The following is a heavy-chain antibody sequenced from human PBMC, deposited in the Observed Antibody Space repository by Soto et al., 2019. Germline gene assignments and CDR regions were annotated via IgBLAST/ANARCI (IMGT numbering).Heavy chain of an antibody. CDR1: GFTFSSYS. J-gene: IGHJ4*02. Sequence: GSLRLSCAASGFTFSSYSMNWVRQAPGKGLEWVSSISSSSSYIYYADSVKGRFTISRDNAKNSLYLQMNSLRAEDTAVYYCARERGVRGRTSDYWGQGTLVTVSS. V-gene: IGHV3-21*01. CDR2: ISSSSSYI. D-gene: IGHD3-10*01. CDR3: ARERGVRGRTSDY.